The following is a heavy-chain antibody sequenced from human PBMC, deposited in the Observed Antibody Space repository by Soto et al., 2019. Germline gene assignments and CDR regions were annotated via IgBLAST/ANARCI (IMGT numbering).Heavy chain of an antibody. CDR1: GYTFTTYG. D-gene: IGHD3-16*01. J-gene: IGHJ6*02. CDR2: ISGYDGHT. Sequence: QVQLVQSGAEVRKPGASVKVSCKASGYTFTTYGITWVRQARGQGLEWMGWISGYDGHTKYAQKFQGRVIMTTDTSTSTVYMNPRSPRSDDTAVYYCAREGEMPYYYYGLDVWGQGTTVAVSS. V-gene: IGHV1-18*01. CDR3: AREGEMPYYYYGLDV.